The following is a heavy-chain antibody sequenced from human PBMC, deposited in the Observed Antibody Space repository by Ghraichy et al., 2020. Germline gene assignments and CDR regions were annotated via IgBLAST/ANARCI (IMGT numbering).Heavy chain of an antibody. V-gene: IGHV1-8*01. D-gene: IGHD6-6*01. CDR1: GYTFTSYD. CDR2: MNPNSGNT. Sequence: ASVKVSCKASGYTFTSYDINWVRQATGQGLEWMGWMNPNSGNTGYAQKFQGRVTMSRNTSISTAYMELSSLSSEDTAVYYCARAHSKPLAVRPSRYDYWGQGTLVTVSS. CDR3: ARAHSKPLAVRPSRYDY. J-gene: IGHJ4*02.